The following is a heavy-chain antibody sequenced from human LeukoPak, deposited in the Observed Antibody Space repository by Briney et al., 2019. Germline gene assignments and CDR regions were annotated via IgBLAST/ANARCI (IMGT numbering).Heavy chain of an antibody. J-gene: IGHJ4*02. CDR3: ARVPLRGTVTTSTQYYFDY. CDR1: GYTLTELS. CDR2: FDPEDGET. Sequence: ASVKVSCKVSGYTLTELSMHWVRQAPGKGLEWMGGFDPEDGETIYAQKFQGRVTMTEDTSTDTAYMELSSLRSEDTAVYYCARVPLRGTVTTSTQYYFDYWGQGTLVTVSS. D-gene: IGHD4-17*01. V-gene: IGHV1-24*01.